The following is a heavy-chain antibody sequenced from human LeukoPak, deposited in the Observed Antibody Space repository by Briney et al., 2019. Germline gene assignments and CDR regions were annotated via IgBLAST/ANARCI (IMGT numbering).Heavy chain of an antibody. D-gene: IGHD3-10*01. CDR3: ARGSGWDPTNAFDI. Sequence: GGSLRLSCAASGFTFSSYAMSWVRQAPGKGLEWVAVRSYDGSNENYADSVKGRFTISRDNSKNMLYLQMNSLRAEDTAVYYCARGSGWDPTNAFDIWGQGTMVTVSS. CDR2: RSYDGSNE. J-gene: IGHJ3*02. V-gene: IGHV3-30-3*01. CDR1: GFTFSSYA.